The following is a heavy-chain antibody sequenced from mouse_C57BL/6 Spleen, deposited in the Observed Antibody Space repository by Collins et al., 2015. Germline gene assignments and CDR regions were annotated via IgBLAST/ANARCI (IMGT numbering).Heavy chain of an antibody. V-gene: IGHV1-55*01. Sequence: GGTNYNEKFKSKATLTVDTSSSTAYMQLSSLTSEDSAVYCCARWGPHYYGSSYWYFDVWGTGTTVTVSS. CDR3: ARWGPHYYGSSYWYFDV. CDR2: GGT. D-gene: IGHD1-1*01. J-gene: IGHJ1*03.